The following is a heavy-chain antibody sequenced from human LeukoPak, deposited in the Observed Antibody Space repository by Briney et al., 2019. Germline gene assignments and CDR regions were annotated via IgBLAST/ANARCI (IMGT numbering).Heavy chain of an antibody. D-gene: IGHD3-22*01. CDR2: FDPEYGET. CDR3: ARGHYYDSSGYMGY. CDR1: GYTLSDLS. J-gene: IGHJ4*02. V-gene: IGHV1-24*01. Sequence: ASVKVSCKVSGYTLSDLSMNWMRQTPRKGLEWMGSFDPEYGETIYAQKFQGRVTMTTDTSTSTAYMELRSLRSDDTAVYYCARGHYYDSSGYMGYWGQGTLVTVSS.